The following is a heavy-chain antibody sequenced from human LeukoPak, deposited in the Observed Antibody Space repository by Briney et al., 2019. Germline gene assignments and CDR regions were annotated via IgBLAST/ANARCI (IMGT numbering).Heavy chain of an antibody. CDR2: IYSGGST. CDR3: ARDRYGSGSAYYFDY. CDR1: GFTFSSYW. J-gene: IGHJ4*02. D-gene: IGHD3-10*01. Sequence: GGSLRLSCAASGFTFSSYWMHWVRQAPGPGLEWVSVIYSGGSTDYADSVKGRFTISRDSRDNSKNTLYLQMNSLRAEDTAVYYCARDRYGSGSAYYFDYWGQGTLVTVSS. V-gene: IGHV3-66*01.